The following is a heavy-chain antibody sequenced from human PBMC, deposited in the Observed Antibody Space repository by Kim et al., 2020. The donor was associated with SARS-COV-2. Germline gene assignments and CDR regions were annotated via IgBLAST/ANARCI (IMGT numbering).Heavy chain of an antibody. CDR1: GGSFSGYY. D-gene: IGHD3-10*01. CDR2: INHSGST. Sequence: SETLSLTCAVYGGSFSGYYWSWIRQPPGKGLEWIGEINHSGSTNYNPSLKSRVTISVDTSKNQFSLKLSSVTAADTAVYYCARRNYGSGLGLDYWGQGTLVTVSS. V-gene: IGHV4-34*01. J-gene: IGHJ4*02. CDR3: ARRNYGSGLGLDY.